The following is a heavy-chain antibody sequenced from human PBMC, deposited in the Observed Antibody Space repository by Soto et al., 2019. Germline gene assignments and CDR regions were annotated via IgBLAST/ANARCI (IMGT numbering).Heavy chain of an antibody. CDR3: ARTTAVPNTLRSRYFFDY. CDR1: GGSVSNKTYY. Sequence: SETLSLTCSVSGGSVSNKTYYWSWIRQPPGKRLEWIGYVYYSGTTNYNPSLKSRVTISVDLSKNQFSLRLSSVTTADTALYYCARTTAVPNTLRSRYFFDYWGQGTLGTVSS. D-gene: IGHD4-17*01. J-gene: IGHJ4*02. V-gene: IGHV4-61*01. CDR2: VYYSGTT.